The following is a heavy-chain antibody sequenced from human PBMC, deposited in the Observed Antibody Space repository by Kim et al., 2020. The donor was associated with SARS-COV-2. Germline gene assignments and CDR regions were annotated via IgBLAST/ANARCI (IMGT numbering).Heavy chain of an antibody. J-gene: IGHJ4*02. D-gene: IGHD3-10*01. V-gene: IGHV3-66*01. CDR3: ARDLRYYGSGSYYSH. Sequence: DSGKGRFTISRDNSKNPLYLQMNSLRAEDTAVYYCARDLRYYGSGSYYSHWGQGTLVTVSS.